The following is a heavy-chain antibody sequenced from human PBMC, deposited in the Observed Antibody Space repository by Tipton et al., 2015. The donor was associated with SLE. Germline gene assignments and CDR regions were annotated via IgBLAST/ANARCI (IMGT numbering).Heavy chain of an antibody. CDR3: ARGILRTTFALRCLGGRCSNWHLDL. Sequence: GLVKPSETLSLTCSVSGGSITSETHYWAWIRQPPGKGLEWIGTIFYTGSAYYIPSLRSRVTLSLDRSENQFSLRPSSVTAADTAVYYCARGILRTTFALRCLGGRCSNWHLDLWGRGSLVTVSA. CDR2: IFYTGSA. CDR1: GGSITSETHY. D-gene: IGHD2-15*01. V-gene: IGHV4-39*07. J-gene: IGHJ2*01.